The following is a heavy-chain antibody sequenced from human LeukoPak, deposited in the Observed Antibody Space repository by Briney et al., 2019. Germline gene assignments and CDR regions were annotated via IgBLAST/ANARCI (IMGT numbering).Heavy chain of an antibody. CDR2: IYHSGST. Sequence: SETLSLTCTVSGGSISSINYYWGWIRQPPGKGLEWIGSIYHSGSTYYNPSLKSRVTISVDTSKNQFSLKLSSVTAADTAVYYCARDGPSSGPGGPFDYWGQGTLVTVSS. D-gene: IGHD6-19*01. V-gene: IGHV4-39*07. CDR1: GGSISSINYY. CDR3: ARDGPSSGPGGPFDY. J-gene: IGHJ4*02.